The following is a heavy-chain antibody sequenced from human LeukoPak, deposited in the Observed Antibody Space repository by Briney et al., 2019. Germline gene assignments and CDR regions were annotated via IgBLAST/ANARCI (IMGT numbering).Heavy chain of an antibody. CDR2: ISGSGGST. J-gene: IGHJ5*02. CDR1: GFTFNNAW. CDR3: AKGTLRLHRWFDP. V-gene: IGHV3-23*01. Sequence: GGSLRLSCAASGFTFNNAWMTWVRQAPGKGLEWVSAISGSGGSTYYADSVKGRFTISRDNSKNTLYLQMNSLRAEDTAVYYCAKGTLRLHRWFDPWGQGTLVTVSS. D-gene: IGHD4-11*01.